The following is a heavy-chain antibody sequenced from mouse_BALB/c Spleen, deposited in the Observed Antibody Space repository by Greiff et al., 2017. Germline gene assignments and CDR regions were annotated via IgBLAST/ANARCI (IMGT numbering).Heavy chain of an antibody. CDR1: GFSLTSYG. V-gene: IGHV2-9*02. D-gene: IGHD1-1*01. J-gene: IGHJ4*01. CDR2: IWAGGST. Sequence: VKLQESGPGLVAPSQSLSITCTVSGFSLTSYGVHWVRQPPGKGLEWLGVIWAGGSTNYNSALMSRLSISKDNSKSQVFLKMNSLQTDDTAMYYCANQLREFSYYAMDYWGQGTSVTVSS. CDR3: ANQLREFSYYAMDY.